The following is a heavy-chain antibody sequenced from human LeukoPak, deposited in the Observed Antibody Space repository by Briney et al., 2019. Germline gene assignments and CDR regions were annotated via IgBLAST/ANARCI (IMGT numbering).Heavy chain of an antibody. CDR3: ARDKAHGYGRYFDP. J-gene: IGHJ5*02. D-gene: IGHD2-21*01. Sequence: SETLSLTCSVAGGSISTYYWNWIRQTPGKGLEWIGHISNGNTEYNPSLKSRVTISVDTSKNQISLKLTSVTAAETAVYYCARDKAHGYGRYFDPWGQGALVTVSS. CDR1: GGSISTYY. V-gene: IGHV4-59*01. CDR2: ISNGNT.